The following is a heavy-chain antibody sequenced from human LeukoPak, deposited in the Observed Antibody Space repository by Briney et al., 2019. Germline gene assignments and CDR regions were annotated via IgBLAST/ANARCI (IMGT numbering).Heavy chain of an antibody. D-gene: IGHD6-13*01. CDR2: IYTSGST. J-gene: IGHJ6*03. CDR1: GGSISSYY. CDR3: ARLVSSSWTYYYYMDV. V-gene: IGHV4-4*09. Sequence: PSETLSLTCTVSGGSISSYYWSSIRQPPGKGLEWIGYIYTSGSTNYNPSLKSRVTISVDTSKNQFSLKLSSVTAADTAVYYCARLVSSSWTYYYYMDVWGKGTTVTVSS.